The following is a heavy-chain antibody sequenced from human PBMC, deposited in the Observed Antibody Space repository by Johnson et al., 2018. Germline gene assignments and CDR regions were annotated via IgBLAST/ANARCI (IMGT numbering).Heavy chain of an antibody. CDR1: GDSISSSSYY. V-gene: IGHV4-39*01. D-gene: IGHD4/OR15-4a*01. J-gene: IGHJ1*01. CDR2: ISYSGST. Sequence: VQLVETGPGLVKPSETLSLTCIVSGDSISSSSYYWGWIRQPPGKGLEWIGSISYSGSTYYNPSLKSRVSISLDTSEAQFSLKLSSVTAADTARYYCARFGSDYGGYIQNWGQGTLVTVSS. CDR3: ARFGSDYGGYIQN.